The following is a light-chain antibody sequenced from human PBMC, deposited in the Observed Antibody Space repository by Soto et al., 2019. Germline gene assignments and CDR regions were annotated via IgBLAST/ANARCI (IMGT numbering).Light chain of an antibody. CDR2: QDS. CDR1: KLGDKY. CDR3: QAWDRSTVV. Sequence: SYELTQPPSVSVSPGQTASITCSGDKLGDKYACWYQQKPGQSPVLVIYQDSKRPSGIPERFSGSNTGNTATLTIRGTQAMDEADYSCQAWDRSTVVFGGGTKVTVL. V-gene: IGLV3-1*01. J-gene: IGLJ2*01.